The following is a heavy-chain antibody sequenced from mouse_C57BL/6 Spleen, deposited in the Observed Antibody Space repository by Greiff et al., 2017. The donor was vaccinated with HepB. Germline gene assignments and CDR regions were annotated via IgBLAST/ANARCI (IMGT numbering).Heavy chain of an antibody. J-gene: IGHJ4*01. V-gene: IGHV1-26*01. CDR1: GYTFTDYY. CDR3: ARGGTVVRAMDY. Sequence: EVQLQQSGPELVKPGASVKISCKASGYTFTDYYMNWVKQSHGKSLEWIGDINPNNGGTSYNQKFKGKATLTVDKSSSTAYMELRSMTSEDSAVYYCARGGTVVRAMDYWGQGTSVTVSS. CDR2: INPNNGGT. D-gene: IGHD1-1*01.